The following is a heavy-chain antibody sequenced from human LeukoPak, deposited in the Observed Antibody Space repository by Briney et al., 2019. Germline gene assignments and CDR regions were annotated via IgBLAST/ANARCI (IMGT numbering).Heavy chain of an antibody. Sequence: SETLSLTCSVSGVSISSHYWSWIRQPAGEGLEWIGRIYTSGSTNYNPSLNSRVTISVDKSKNHLSLNLSSVTAANTAFYYCARDWRYCSVGSCSYYFDYWGQGALVTVSS. CDR3: ARDWRYCSVGSCSYYFDY. J-gene: IGHJ4*02. D-gene: IGHD2-15*01. CDR2: IYTSGST. CDR1: GVSISSHY. V-gene: IGHV4-4*07.